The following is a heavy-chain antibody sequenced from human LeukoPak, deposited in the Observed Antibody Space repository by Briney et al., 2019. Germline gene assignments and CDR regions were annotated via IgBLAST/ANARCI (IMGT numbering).Heavy chain of an antibody. Sequence: PGGSLRLSCESSGFPFMTYAMNWIRQSPGKGLEWVAFLTRGSSNIQYAESVKGRFTISRDNGKDSLFLQMNSLRAEDTAVYYCARVVPAHEYYNSYMDVWGKGTTVTVSS. CDR1: GFPFMTYA. CDR2: LTRGSSNI. V-gene: IGHV3-48*01. D-gene: IGHD2-2*01. J-gene: IGHJ6*03. CDR3: ARVVPAHEYYNSYMDV.